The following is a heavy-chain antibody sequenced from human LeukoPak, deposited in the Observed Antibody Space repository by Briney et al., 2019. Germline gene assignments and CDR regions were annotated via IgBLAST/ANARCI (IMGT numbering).Heavy chain of an antibody. Sequence: GGSLRLSCAASGFILNNAWMSWVRQAPGKGLEWVGRITSKTDGGITDYAAPVKDRFTISRDDSRNTLYLQMNSLKIEDTAVYYCTTLQGAVTVDFDYWGQGTLVTVAS. CDR3: TTLQGAVTVDFDY. J-gene: IGHJ4*02. V-gene: IGHV3-15*01. D-gene: IGHD6-19*01. CDR2: ITSKTDGGIT. CDR1: GFILNNAW.